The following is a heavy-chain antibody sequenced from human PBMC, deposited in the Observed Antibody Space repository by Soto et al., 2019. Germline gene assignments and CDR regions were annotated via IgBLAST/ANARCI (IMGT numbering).Heavy chain of an antibody. V-gene: IGHV1-3*01. J-gene: IGHJ3*02. CDR3: SRDDCSGGSCYPPTGAFDI. CDR1: GYIFTTYA. D-gene: IGHD2-15*01. CDR2: INAVNGHT. Sequence: ASVKVYCKASGYIFTTYAMHWVRQAPGQRLERIGWINAVNGHTKYSQKYQGRVTIAGDTSASTAYMEMSSLTSEDTAVYYCSRDDCSGGSCYPPTGAFDIWGQGTMVTVSS.